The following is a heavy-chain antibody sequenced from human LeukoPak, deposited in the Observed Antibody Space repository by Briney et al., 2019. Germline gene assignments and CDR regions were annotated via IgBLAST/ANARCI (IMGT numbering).Heavy chain of an antibody. V-gene: IGHV4-59*12. J-gene: IGHJ3*02. CDR1: GGSISSYY. CDR3: AREQRSDDSSGYYQPDAFDI. D-gene: IGHD3-22*01. Sequence: SETLSLTCTVSGGSISSYYWSWIRQPPGRGLEGIGYIYYSGSTNYNPSLKSRVTISVDKSKNQFSLKLSSVTAADTAVYYCAREQRSDDSSGYYQPDAFDIWGQGTMVTVSS. CDR2: IYYSGST.